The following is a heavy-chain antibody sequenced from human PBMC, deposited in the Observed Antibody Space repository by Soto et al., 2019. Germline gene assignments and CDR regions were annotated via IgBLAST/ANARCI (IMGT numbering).Heavy chain of an antibody. CDR3: ARRGRYYGSGSLLLVGLDY. J-gene: IGHJ4*02. Sequence: EVQLVQSGAEVKKPGESLKISCKASGYTFTNYWIGWAHQMPGKGLEWMGIIYPDDSDTRYSPAFQGQVTISADKSINTAYLQWSSLKASDTAMYYCARRGRYYGSGSLLLVGLDYWGQGTLVTVSS. D-gene: IGHD3-10*01. V-gene: IGHV5-51*07. CDR1: GYTFTNYW. CDR2: IYPDDSDT.